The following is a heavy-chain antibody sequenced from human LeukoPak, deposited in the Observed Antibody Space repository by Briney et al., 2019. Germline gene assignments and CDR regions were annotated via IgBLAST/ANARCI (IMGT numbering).Heavy chain of an antibody. D-gene: IGHD3-22*01. J-gene: IGHJ3*02. V-gene: IGHV3-23*01. Sequence: PGGSLRLSCAASGFTFSSYAMSWVRQAPGKGLEWVSAISGSGGTTYYADSVRGRFTISRDNSKNTLYLQMNSLRAEDTALYYCARDQKGSSGRPDAFDIWGQGTMVTVSS. CDR2: ISGSGGTT. CDR3: ARDQKGSSGRPDAFDI. CDR1: GFTFSSYA.